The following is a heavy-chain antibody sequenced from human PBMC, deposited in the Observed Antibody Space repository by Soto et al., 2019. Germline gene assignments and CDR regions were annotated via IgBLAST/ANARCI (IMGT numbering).Heavy chain of an antibody. CDR3: AKELFFRAAPGNFDY. Sequence: AGGSVSLSCAASGFTFSSYGMHWVRQAPGKGLGWVAVISYDGSNKYYADSVKGRFTISRDNSKNTLYLQMNSLRAEDTAVYYCAKELFFRAAPGNFDYWGQGTLVTVSS. J-gene: IGHJ4*02. CDR2: ISYDGSNK. D-gene: IGHD2-15*01. CDR1: GFTFSSYG. V-gene: IGHV3-30*18.